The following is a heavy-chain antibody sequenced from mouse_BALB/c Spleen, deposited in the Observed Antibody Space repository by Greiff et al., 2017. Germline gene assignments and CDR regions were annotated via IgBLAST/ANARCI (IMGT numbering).Heavy chain of an antibody. D-gene: IGHD1-2*01. Sequence: QVQLKESGAELVRPGTSVKISCKASGYTFTNYWLGWVKQRPGHGLEWIGDIYPGGGYTNYNEKFKGKATLTADTSSSTAYMQLSSLTSEDSAVYFCARFITTATFDYWGQGTTLTVSS. CDR1: GYTFTNYW. V-gene: IGHV1-63*02. CDR2: IYPGGGYT. CDR3: ARFITTATFDY. J-gene: IGHJ2*01.